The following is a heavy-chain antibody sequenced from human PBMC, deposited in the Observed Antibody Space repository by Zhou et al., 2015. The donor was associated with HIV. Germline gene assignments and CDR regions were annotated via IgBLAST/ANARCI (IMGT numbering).Heavy chain of an antibody. Sequence: QVQLVQSGAEVKKPGSSVKVSCKASGGTFSSYTISWVRQAPGQGLEWMGRIIPILGIANYAQKFQGRVTITADKSTSTAYMELSSLRSEDTAVYYCARDRSDLLNDDYWGQGTLVTVSS. V-gene: IGHV1-69*08. D-gene: IGHD2-15*01. CDR3: ARDRSDLLNDDY. CDR1: GGTFSSYT. CDR2: IIPILGIA. J-gene: IGHJ4*02.